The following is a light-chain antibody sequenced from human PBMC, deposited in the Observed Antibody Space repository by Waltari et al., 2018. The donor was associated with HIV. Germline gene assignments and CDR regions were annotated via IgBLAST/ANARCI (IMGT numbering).Light chain of an antibody. J-gene: IGLJ2*01. Sequence: SYDLTQPPSVSVSPGPTANITCPGDKLGDRFVSWYIQKTGQSPVLVMVEESTRPSGTPERFSGSNSGTTATLTISGTLAMDEADYYCQAWDTDTVVFGGGTKLTVL. CDR3: QAWDTDTVV. V-gene: IGLV3-1*01. CDR1: KLGDRF. CDR2: EES.